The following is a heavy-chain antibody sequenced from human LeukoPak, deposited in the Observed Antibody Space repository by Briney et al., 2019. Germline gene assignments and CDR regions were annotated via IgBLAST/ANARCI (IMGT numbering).Heavy chain of an antibody. CDR1: GGSISSYD. J-gene: IGHJ6*02. CDR3: ARDQAGLRYGMDV. Sequence: SETLSLTCTVSGGSISSYDWSWIRQPAGKGLEWIGRIYTSGSTNYNPSLKSRVTMSEDTSKNQFSLNLNSVTAADTAVYYCARDQAGLRYGMDVWGQGTTVTVSS. CDR2: IYTSGST. V-gene: IGHV4-4*07.